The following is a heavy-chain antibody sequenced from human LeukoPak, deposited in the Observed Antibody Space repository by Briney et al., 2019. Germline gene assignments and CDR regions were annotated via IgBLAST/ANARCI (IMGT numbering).Heavy chain of an antibody. V-gene: IGHV1-2*02. Sequence: ASVKVSCKASGYTFTGYYMHWVRQAPGQGLEWMGWINPNSGGTNYAQKLQGRVTMTRDTSISTAYMELSRLRSDDTAVYYCAREGGIGQYYFDYWGQGTLVTVSS. D-gene: IGHD2-21*01. J-gene: IGHJ4*02. CDR2: INPNSGGT. CDR3: AREGGIGQYYFDY. CDR1: GYTFTGYY.